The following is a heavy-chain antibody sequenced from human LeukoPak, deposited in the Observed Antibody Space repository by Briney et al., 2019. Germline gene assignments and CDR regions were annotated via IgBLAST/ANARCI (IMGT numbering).Heavy chain of an antibody. J-gene: IGHJ3*02. CDR2: ISGSSSYI. CDR3: ARDLRIVVVPAGI. Sequence: GGSLRLSCAASGFTFTTYSMDWVRQAPGKGLEWVSSISGSSSYIYYADSVKGRFTISRDNAKNSLYLQMNSLRAEDTAVYYCARDLRIVVVPAGIWGQGTMVTVSS. V-gene: IGHV3-21*01. CDR1: GFTFTTYS. D-gene: IGHD2-2*01.